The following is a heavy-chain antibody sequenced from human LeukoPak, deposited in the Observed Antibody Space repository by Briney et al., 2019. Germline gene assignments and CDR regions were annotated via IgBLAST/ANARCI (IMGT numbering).Heavy chain of an antibody. CDR2: INSDGSNI. CDR3: ARATGYSSSWLDN. CDR1: GFTFSSYW. D-gene: IGHD6-13*01. V-gene: IGHV3-74*01. Sequence: GGSLRLSCAASGFTFSSYWMHWVRQAPGKGLVWVSRINSDGSNIIYADSVKGRFTFSRDNAKNTLYLQMNSLRAEDTAVYYCARATGYSSSWLDNWGQGTLVTVSS. J-gene: IGHJ4*02.